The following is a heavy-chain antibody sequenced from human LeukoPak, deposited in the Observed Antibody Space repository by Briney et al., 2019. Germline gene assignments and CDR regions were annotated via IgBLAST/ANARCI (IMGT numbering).Heavy chain of an antibody. Sequence: ASVKVSCKASEGTFSIYAISWVRQAPGQGLEWMGGIIPIFGTANYAQKFQGRVTITADESTSTAYMELSSLRSEDTAVYYCASQGGQSLTFDYWGQGTLVTVSS. CDR2: IIPIFGTA. V-gene: IGHV1-69*01. J-gene: IGHJ4*02. CDR1: EGTFSIYA. D-gene: IGHD3-16*01. CDR3: ASQGGQSLTFDY.